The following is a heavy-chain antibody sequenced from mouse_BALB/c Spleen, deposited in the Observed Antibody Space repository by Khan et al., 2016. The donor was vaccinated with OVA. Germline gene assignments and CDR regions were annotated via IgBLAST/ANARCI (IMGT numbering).Heavy chain of an antibody. CDR2: IRAGGRK. CDR3: AKDPPYCAMDY. V-gene: IGHV2-6-5*01. J-gene: IGHJ4*01. CDR1: GFSLTDYA. Sequence: QVQLKESGPGLEAPSQSLSITCTVSGFSLTDYAVSWIRQPPGKGLEWLGVIRAGGRKYYNSALKSRLSISKDNSKSQDILKMNSLQTDDTAMYYCAKDPPYCAMDYWGQGTSVTVSS.